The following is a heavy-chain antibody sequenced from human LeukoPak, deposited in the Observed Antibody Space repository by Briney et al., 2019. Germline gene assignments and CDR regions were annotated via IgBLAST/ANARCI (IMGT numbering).Heavy chain of an antibody. CDR3: ARDDRGIAALRNSYFYYMDV. CDR2: IIPIFGTA. D-gene: IGHD6-13*01. CDR1: GGTFSGHA. Sequence: SVKVSCKASGGTFSGHAISWVRQAPGQGLEWMGGIIPIFGTADYAQKFQGRVTFTADESTSTAYMELSSLRSEDTALYYCARDDRGIAALRNSYFYYMDVWGKGTTVTVSS. J-gene: IGHJ6*03. V-gene: IGHV1-69*13.